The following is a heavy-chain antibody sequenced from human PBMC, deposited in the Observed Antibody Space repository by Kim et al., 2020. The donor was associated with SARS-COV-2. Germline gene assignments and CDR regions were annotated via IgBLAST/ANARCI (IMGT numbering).Heavy chain of an antibody. D-gene: IGHD3-10*01. Sequence: GGSLRLSCAASGFTFTTYAMTWVRQAPGKGLEWVSAISASGGTTYYADSVKGRFTISRDNSKSTLYLQMNSLRAEDTAVFYCAKSSDSGTYYKTFYYWGQGTLVTVSS. CDR2: ISASGGTT. CDR3: AKSSDSGTYYKTFYY. V-gene: IGHV3-23*01. J-gene: IGHJ4*02. CDR1: GFTFTTYA.